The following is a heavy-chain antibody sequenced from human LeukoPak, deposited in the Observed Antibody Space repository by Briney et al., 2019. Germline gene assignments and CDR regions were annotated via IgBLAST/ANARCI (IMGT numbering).Heavy chain of an antibody. CDR3: ARPKTYDYVWGSYRSNWFDP. Sequence: SEXXXXXXAVXGGSFSGYYWSWIRQPPGKGLEWIGEINHSGSTNYNPSLTSRVTISVDTSKNQFSLKLSSVTAADTAVYYCARPKTYDYVWGSYRSNWFDPWGQGTLVTVSS. CDR1: GGSFSGYY. CDR2: INHSGST. V-gene: IGHV4-34*01. D-gene: IGHD3-16*02. J-gene: IGHJ5*02.